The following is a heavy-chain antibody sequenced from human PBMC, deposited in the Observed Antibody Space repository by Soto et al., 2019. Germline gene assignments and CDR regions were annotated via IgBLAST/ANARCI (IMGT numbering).Heavy chain of an antibody. CDR1: GFTFSSYA. CDR2: ISYDGSNK. D-gene: IGHD6-19*01. J-gene: IGHJ3*02. CDR3: AREEGMAVAGTGDAFDI. V-gene: IGHV3-30-3*01. Sequence: GGSLRLSCAASGFTFSSYAMHWVRQAPGKGLEWVAVISYDGSNKYYADSVKGRFTISRDNSKNTLYLQMNSLRAEDTAVYYCAREEGMAVAGTGDAFDIWGQGTMVTVSS.